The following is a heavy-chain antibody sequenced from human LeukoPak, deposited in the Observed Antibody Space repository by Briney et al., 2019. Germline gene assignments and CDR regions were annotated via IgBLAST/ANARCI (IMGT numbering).Heavy chain of an antibody. CDR3: ARGFALDF. CDR1: GDTVSSNSAA. CDR2: TYYRSKWYY. J-gene: IGHJ3*01. Sequence: SQTLSLTCDISGDTVSSNSAAWNWIRQSPSRGLEWLGRTYYRSKWYYAYAVSVKSRITISPDTSKNQFSLQLNSVTADDTAVYYCARGFALDFWGQGTMVTVSS. V-gene: IGHV6-1*01.